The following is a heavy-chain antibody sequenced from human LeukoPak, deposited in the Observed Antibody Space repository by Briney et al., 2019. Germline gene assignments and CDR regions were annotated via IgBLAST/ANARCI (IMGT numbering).Heavy chain of an antibody. D-gene: IGHD3-9*01. CDR2: VNREGTTT. CDR3: ARDLDWILFDY. Sequence: GGSLRLSCAASGFTFNTYWMRWVRQAPGKGLVWVARVNREGTTTTYADSVKGRFTISRDNAKNTLYLQMNNLRAEDTAVYYCARDLDWILFDYWGQGTLVTVSS. V-gene: IGHV3-74*03. J-gene: IGHJ4*02. CDR1: GFTFNTYW.